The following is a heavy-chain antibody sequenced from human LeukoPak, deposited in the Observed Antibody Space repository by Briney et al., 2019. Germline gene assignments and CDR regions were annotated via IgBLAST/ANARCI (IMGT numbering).Heavy chain of an antibody. D-gene: IGHD6-19*01. V-gene: IGHV4-39*01. Sequence: SETLSLTCTVSGGSISSSSYYWGWIRQPPGKGLEWIGSIYYSGSTYYNPSLKSRVTISVDTSKNQFSLKLSSVTAADTAVYYCARHPIAVADYFGYWGQGTLVTVPS. CDR1: GGSISSSSYY. CDR2: IYYSGST. CDR3: ARHPIAVADYFGY. J-gene: IGHJ4*02.